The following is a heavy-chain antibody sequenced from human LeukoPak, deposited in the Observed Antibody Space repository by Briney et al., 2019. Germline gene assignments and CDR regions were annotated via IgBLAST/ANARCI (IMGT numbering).Heavy chain of an antibody. J-gene: IGHJ6*02. CDR2: IYYSGST. D-gene: IGHD3-9*01. Sequence: PSETLSLTCSVSGVYFSSSGCYWGWIRQPPGKGLEWIGYIYYSGSTYYNPSLKSRVTISVDTSKNQFSLKLSSVTAADTAVYYCARGRRYYDILTGYSDYYGMDVWGQGTTVTVSS. CDR1: GVYFSSSGCY. CDR3: ARGRRYYDILTGYSDYYGMDV. V-gene: IGHV4-31*03.